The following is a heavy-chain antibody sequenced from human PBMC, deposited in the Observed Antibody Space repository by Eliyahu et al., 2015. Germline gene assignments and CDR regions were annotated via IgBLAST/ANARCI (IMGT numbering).Heavy chain of an antibody. CDR2: IGDSGIST. V-gene: IGHV3-23*04. CDR3: AKQIGSCSGGNCYFDY. CDR1: GFTFRSYA. D-gene: IGHD2-15*01. J-gene: IGHJ4*02. Sequence: EVQLEESGGGLVQPGGSLRLSXAASGFTFRSYAMSWVRQAPGKGLEWVSAIGDSGISTYSADSVKGRFTISRDNSKTTLYLQMDSLRVEDTAVYYCAKQIGSCSGGNCYFDYWGQGTLVTVSS.